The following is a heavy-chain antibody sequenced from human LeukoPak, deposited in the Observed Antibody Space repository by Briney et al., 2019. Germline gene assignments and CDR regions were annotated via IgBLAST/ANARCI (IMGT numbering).Heavy chain of an antibody. Sequence: KPSETLSLTCNVSGYSISSGYYWGWIRQPPGKGLQWIGTINHSGSTYYNPSLKSRVTMSVDTSKNQFSLKLSSVTAADTAVYYCARPSADYWGQGTLVTVSS. CDR1: GYSISSGYY. CDR2: INHSGST. J-gene: IGHJ4*02. V-gene: IGHV4-38-2*02. CDR3: ARPSADY.